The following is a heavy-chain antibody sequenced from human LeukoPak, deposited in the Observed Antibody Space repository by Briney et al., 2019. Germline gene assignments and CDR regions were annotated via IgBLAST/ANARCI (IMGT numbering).Heavy chain of an antibody. V-gene: IGHV1-2*02. Sequence: ASVKVSCKASGYTFTGYYMHWVRQAPGQGLEWMGWINPNSGGTNYAQKFQGRVTMTRDTPISTAYMELSRLRSDDTAVYYCARLASDIVVVPAAVWGQGTLVTVSS. CDR2: INPNSGGT. J-gene: IGHJ4*02. CDR1: GYTFTGYY. D-gene: IGHD2-2*01. CDR3: ARLASDIVVVPAAV.